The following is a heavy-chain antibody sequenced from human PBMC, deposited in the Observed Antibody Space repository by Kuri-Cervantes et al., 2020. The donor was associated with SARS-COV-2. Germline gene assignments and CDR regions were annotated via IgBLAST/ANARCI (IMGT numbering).Heavy chain of an antibody. CDR3: ARVKTIFGVAPFDY. D-gene: IGHD3-3*01. CDR1: RGSVSSGSYY. CDR2: IYYSGST. Sequence: GSLRLSCTVSRGSVSSGSYYWSWIRQPPGKGLEWIGYIYYSGSTNYNPSLKSRVTISVDTSKNQFSLKLSSVTAADTAVYYCARVKTIFGVAPFDYWGQGTLVTVSS. V-gene: IGHV4-61*01. J-gene: IGHJ4*02.